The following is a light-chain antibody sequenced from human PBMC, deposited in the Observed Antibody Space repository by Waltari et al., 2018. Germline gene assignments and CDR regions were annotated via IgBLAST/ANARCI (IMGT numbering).Light chain of an antibody. CDR2: RDD. J-gene: IGLJ3*02. CDR3: AAWDGSLSGRL. Sequence: WYQQFPGTAPKLLIYRDDQRPSWVPDRFSASKGGTSAALVISAVRSEDEADYYCAAWDGSLSGRLFGGGTRLTVL. V-gene: IGLV1-47*01.